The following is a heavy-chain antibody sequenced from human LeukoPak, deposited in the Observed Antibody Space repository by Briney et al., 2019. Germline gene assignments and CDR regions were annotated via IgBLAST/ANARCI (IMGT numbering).Heavy chain of an antibody. V-gene: IGHV5-51*01. Sequence: GESLKISCKGSGYSFTSYWIGWVRQMPGKGLEWIGIIYPGDSNTRYSPSFQGQVTISADKSIGTAYLQWSSLKASDTAMYYCARTLTCSSTSCSDYWGQGTLVTVSS. J-gene: IGHJ4*02. CDR3: ARTLTCSSTSCSDY. CDR1: GYSFTSYW. D-gene: IGHD2-2*01. CDR2: IYPGDSNT.